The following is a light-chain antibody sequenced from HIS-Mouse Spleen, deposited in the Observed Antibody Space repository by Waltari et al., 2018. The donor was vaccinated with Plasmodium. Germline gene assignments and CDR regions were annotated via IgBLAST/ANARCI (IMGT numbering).Light chain of an antibody. J-gene: IGKJ1*01. CDR3: FVVYVSLWT. V-gene: IGKV1-27*01. CDR1: QGISNY. Sequence: DLPMTQSPSSLSASVGDRVTITCRASQGISNYLAWYQQKPGKVPKLLIYAASTLQSGVPSRFSGSGSGTEFTLTVSRRDPEDVVLFFVFVVYVSLWTFGQGTKVEIK. CDR2: AAS.